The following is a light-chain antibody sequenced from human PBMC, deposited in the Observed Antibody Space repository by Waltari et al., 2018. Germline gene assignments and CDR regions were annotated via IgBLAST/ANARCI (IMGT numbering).Light chain of an antibody. Sequence: DIVMTQSPDSLAVSLGERATIDCKSSQSVFYRSDNKNYLAWYQHKPGQPPKLLFYWASTRESGVPDRFRASGSGTDFTLTITNPQAEDVAVYYGQQYYRSRTFGQWTKVEIK. J-gene: IGKJ1*01. V-gene: IGKV4-1*01. CDR2: WAS. CDR3: QQYYRSRT. CDR1: QSVFYRSDNKNY.